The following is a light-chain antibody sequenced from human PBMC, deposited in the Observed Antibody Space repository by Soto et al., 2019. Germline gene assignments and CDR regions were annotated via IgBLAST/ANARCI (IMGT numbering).Light chain of an antibody. Sequence: DIQMTQSPSTLSGSVGDRVTITCRASQSIGNWLAWYQQKPGRAPKFLIYEASSLESGVPSRFRGSGSGTEFTLTISGLQTDDFATYYCQQYKSYPLTFGHGTKVDIK. CDR3: QQYKSYPLT. CDR1: QSIGNW. J-gene: IGKJ1*01. CDR2: EAS. V-gene: IGKV1-5*03.